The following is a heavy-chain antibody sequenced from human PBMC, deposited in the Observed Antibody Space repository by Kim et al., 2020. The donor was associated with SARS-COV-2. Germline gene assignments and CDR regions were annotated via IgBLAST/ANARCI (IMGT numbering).Heavy chain of an antibody. D-gene: IGHD3-3*01. CDR1: GFTFSSYS. CDR2: ISSSSSYI. J-gene: IGHJ6*02. Sequence: GGSLRLSCAASGFTFSSYSMNWVRQAPGKGLEWVSSISSSSSYIYYADSVKGRFTISRDNAKNSLYLQMNSLRAEETAVYYCARDQFTIFGVVTGHYYYYGMDVWGQGTTVTVSS. V-gene: IGHV3-21*01. CDR3: ARDQFTIFGVVTGHYYYYGMDV.